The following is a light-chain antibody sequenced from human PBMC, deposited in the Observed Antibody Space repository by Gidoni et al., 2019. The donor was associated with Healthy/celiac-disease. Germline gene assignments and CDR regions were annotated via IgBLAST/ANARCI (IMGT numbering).Light chain of an antibody. CDR3: GTWASSLSAERV. Sequence: SSSNIGNNYVSWYQQLPGTAPKLLIYDNNKRPSGIPDRFSGSKSGTSATLGITGLQTGDEADYYCGTWASSLSAERVFGGGTKLTVL. CDR2: DNN. CDR1: SSNIGNNY. V-gene: IGLV1-51*01. J-gene: IGLJ3*02.